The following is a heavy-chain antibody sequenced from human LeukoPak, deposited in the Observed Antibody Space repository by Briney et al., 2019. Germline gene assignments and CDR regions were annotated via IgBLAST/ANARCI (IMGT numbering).Heavy chain of an antibody. CDR3: ARKYYDFWSGYSPYYYYGMDV. CDR2: MNPNSGNT. Sequence: ASVKVSCKASGGTFSSYAINWVRQATGQGLEWMGWMNPNSGNTGYAQKFQGRVTMTRNTSISTAYMELSSLRSEDTAVYYCARKYYDFWSGYSPYYYYGMDVWGQGTTVTVSS. CDR1: GGTFSSYA. D-gene: IGHD3-3*01. V-gene: IGHV1-8*02. J-gene: IGHJ6*02.